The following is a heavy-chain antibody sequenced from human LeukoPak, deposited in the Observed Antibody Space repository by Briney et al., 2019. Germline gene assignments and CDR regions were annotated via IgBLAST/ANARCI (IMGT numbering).Heavy chain of an antibody. Sequence: PGGSLRLSCAASGFTLSSYAMSWVRQAPGKGLEWVSAISDSGNTYHADSVKGRFTISRDSSKNTLFLQMNRLRPEDAAVYYCAKWGTPQYYDFWSGYYIGFDYWGQGTLVTVSS. CDR1: GFTLSSYA. D-gene: IGHD3-3*01. V-gene: IGHV3-23*01. CDR3: AKWGTPQYYDFWSGYYIGFDY. CDR2: ISDSGNT. J-gene: IGHJ4*02.